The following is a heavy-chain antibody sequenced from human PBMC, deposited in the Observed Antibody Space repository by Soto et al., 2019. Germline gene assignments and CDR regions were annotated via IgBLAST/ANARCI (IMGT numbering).Heavy chain of an antibody. V-gene: IGHV4-31*03. J-gene: IGHJ5*02. D-gene: IGHD4-17*01. CDR2: ISYSGKT. CDR1: NGSIDNTVFF. Sequence: SETLSLTCTVSNGSIDNTVFFWNWIRQHPGRGLEWIGYISYSGKTFYNPSLQSRVSMSLDTSTNQISLKLSSVTAADTAVYFCARHLSGDYPNANWFDPWGQGTLVTVSS. CDR3: ARHLSGDYPNANWFDP.